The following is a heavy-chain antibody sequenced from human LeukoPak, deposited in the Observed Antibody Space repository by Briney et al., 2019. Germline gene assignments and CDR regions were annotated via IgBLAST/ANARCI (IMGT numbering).Heavy chain of an antibody. V-gene: IGHV1-18*01. CDR3: ARGMTTVVNDAFDI. D-gene: IGHD4-23*01. Sequence: ASVKVSCKASGYTFTNYGISWVRQAPGQGFEWMGWISGYNGNTNYAQKFQGRVAMTTDTSTSTAYMELNSPRAEDTALYYCARGMTTVVNDAFDIWGQGTMVTVSS. J-gene: IGHJ3*02. CDR2: ISGYNGNT. CDR1: GYTFTNYG.